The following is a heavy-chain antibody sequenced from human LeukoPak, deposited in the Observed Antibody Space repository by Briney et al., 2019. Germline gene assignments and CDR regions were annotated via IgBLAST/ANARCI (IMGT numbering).Heavy chain of an antibody. J-gene: IGHJ6*02. Sequence: PGGSLRLSCAASGFTFSSYSMNWVRQAPGKGLEWVSSISSSSSYIYYADSVKGRFTISRDNAKNSLYLQMNSLRAEDTAVYYCARDAQISVPWLQFGDYYYGMDVWGQGTTVTVSS. CDR2: ISSSSSYI. V-gene: IGHV3-21*01. CDR1: GFTFSSYS. D-gene: IGHD5-24*01. CDR3: ARDAQISVPWLQFGDYYYGMDV.